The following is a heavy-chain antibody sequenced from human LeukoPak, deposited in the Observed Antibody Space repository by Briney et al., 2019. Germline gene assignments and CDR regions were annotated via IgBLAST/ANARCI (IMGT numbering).Heavy chain of an antibody. J-gene: IGHJ6*03. CDR3: ARDYYYYIDV. CDR1: GFTFSSYF. CDR2: TKQDGSET. Sequence: GGSLRLSCAASGFTFSSYFMSWVRQAPGKGLEWVANTKQDGSETFYVDSVKGRFTISRDNAKNSLYLQMNSLRAEDTAVYYCARDYYYYIDVWGKGITVTVSS. V-gene: IGHV3-7*01.